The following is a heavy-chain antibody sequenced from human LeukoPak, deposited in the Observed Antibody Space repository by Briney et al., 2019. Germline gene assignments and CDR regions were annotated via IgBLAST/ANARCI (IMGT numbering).Heavy chain of an antibody. D-gene: IGHD3-22*01. CDR3: AREQLYYYDSSGYYDY. J-gene: IGHJ4*02. Sequence: ASVKVSCKASGYTFTSYGISWVRQAPGQGLEWMGGIIPIFGTANYAQKFQGRVTITADESTSTAYMELSSLRSEDTAVYYCAREQLYYYDSSGYYDYWGQGPLVTVSS. CDR1: GYTFTSYG. CDR2: IIPIFGTA. V-gene: IGHV1-69*13.